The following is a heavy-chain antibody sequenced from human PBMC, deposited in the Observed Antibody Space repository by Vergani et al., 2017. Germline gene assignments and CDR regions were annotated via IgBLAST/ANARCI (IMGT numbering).Heavy chain of an antibody. CDR2: IIPIFGTA. CDR3: ASDLEPHGYYYSXMDV. J-gene: IGHJ6*03. CDR1: GGTFSSYA. D-gene: IGHD1-14*01. V-gene: IGHV1-69*01. Sequence: QVQLVQSGAEVTKPGSSVKVSCKASGGTFSSYAISWVRQAPGQGLEWMGGIIPIFGTANYAQKFQGRVTITADESTSTAYMELSSLRSEDTAVYYCASDLEPHGYYYSXMDVWGKGTTVTVSS.